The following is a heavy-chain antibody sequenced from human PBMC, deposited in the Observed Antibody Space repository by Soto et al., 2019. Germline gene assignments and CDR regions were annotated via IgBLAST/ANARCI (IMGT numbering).Heavy chain of an antibody. CDR2: IYYSGST. J-gene: IGHJ4*02. CDR1: GGSISSYY. D-gene: IGHD2-15*01. V-gene: IGHV4-59*01. Sequence: SETMSLTCTVSGGSISSYYWSWIRQPPGKGLEWIGYIYYSGSTNYNPSLKSRVTISVDTSKNQFSLKLSSVTAADTAVYYCARTSYCSGGSCYSERYHVAYWGQGTLVTVS. CDR3: ARTSYCSGGSCYSERYHVAY.